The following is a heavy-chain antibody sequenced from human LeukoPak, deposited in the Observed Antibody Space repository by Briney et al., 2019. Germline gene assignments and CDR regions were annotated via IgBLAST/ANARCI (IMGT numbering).Heavy chain of an antibody. CDR2: ISAYNGNT. Sequence: ASVKVSCKASGYTFTSYGISWVRQAPGQGLAWMGWISAYNGNTNYAQKLQARVTMTTDTSTSTAYMELRSLRSDDTAMYYCARDRYYDSSGYSYWGQGTLVTVSS. V-gene: IGHV1-18*01. CDR1: GYTFTSYG. D-gene: IGHD3-22*01. J-gene: IGHJ4*02. CDR3: ARDRYYDSSGYSY.